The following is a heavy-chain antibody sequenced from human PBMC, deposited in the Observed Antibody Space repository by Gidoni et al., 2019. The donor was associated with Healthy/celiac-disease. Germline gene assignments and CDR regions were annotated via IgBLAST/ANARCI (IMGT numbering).Heavy chain of an antibody. V-gene: IGHV2-5*05. Sequence: ITFNESAPTLVYPTQSLPLTCTFSRFSLRTSGVGVGWIRQPPGKALEWLALIYWDDDKRYGPSLKSRLTITKDTSKSQVVLTMTNMDPVDTATYYGAHRNVDTDMVPWGQGTLVTGSS. CDR2: IYWDDDK. CDR1: RFSLRTSGVG. D-gene: IGHD5-18*01. CDR3: AHRNVDTDMVP. J-gene: IGHJ5*02.